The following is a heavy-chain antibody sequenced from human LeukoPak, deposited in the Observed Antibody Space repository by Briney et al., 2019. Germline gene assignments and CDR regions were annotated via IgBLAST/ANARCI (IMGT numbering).Heavy chain of an antibody. Sequence: GGTLRLSCAASGFTFSSYGMSWVRQAPGKGLEWVSAISGSGGSTYYADSVKGRFTISRDNSKNTLYLQMNSLRAEDTAVYYCAKEYYYGSGSYYATSSDYWGQGTLVTVSS. V-gene: IGHV3-23*01. CDR2: ISGSGGST. CDR3: AKEYYYGSGSYYATSSDY. J-gene: IGHJ4*02. D-gene: IGHD3-10*01. CDR1: GFTFSSYG.